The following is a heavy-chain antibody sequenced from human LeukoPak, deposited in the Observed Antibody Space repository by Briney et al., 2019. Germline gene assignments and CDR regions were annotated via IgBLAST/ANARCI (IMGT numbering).Heavy chain of an antibody. Sequence: SETLSLTCAVYGGSFSGYYWSWIRQPPGKGLEWIGEINHSGSTNYNPSLKSRVTISVDTSKNQFSLKLSSVTAADTAVYYCATVPNPLRYSGSYRGWFDPWGQGTLVTVSS. D-gene: IGHD1-26*01. V-gene: IGHV4-34*01. J-gene: IGHJ5*02. CDR2: INHSGST. CDR3: ATVPNPLRYSGSYRGWFDP. CDR1: GGSFSGYY.